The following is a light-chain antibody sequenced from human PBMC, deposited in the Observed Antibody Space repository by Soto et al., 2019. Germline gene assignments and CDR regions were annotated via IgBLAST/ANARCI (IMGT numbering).Light chain of an antibody. Sequence: QSALTQPASVSGSPGQSISISCSGTSSDVGGYNYVSWYQQHPGKAPKLMIYDVSNRPSGVSNRFSGSKSGNTASLTISGLQADDEADCYCSSYTSSSTLMVFGGGTKLTVL. CDR1: SSDVGGYNY. CDR3: SSYTSSSTLMV. J-gene: IGLJ2*01. CDR2: DVS. V-gene: IGLV2-14*01.